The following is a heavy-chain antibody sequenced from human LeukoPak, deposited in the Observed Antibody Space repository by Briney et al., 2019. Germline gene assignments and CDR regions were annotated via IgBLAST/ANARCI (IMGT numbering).Heavy chain of an antibody. D-gene: IGHD6-19*01. CDR3: AKDAVAGAWGSRFDY. CDR2: ISGAGDNT. J-gene: IGHJ4*02. V-gene: IGHV3-23*01. CDR1: GFTFTNYA. Sequence: GGSLRLSCAASGFTFTNYAMSWVRQAPGKGLECVSAISGAGDNTYYADSVKGRFTISRDNSKNTLYLQMNSLRAEDTAVYYCAKDAVAGAWGSRFDYWGQGTLVTVSS.